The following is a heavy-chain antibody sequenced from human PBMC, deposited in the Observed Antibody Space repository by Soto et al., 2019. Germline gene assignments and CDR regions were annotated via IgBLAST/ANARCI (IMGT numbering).Heavy chain of an antibody. CDR1: GGSISSGGYY. CDR3: ARVLYVTMITFAFDI. Sequence: QVQLQESGPGLVKPSQTLSLTCTVSGGSISSGGYYWSWIRQHPGKGLEWIGYIYYSGSTYDNPSLKSRVTISVDTSKNQFSLKLSSVTAADTAVYYCARVLYVTMITFAFDIWGQGTMVTVSS. V-gene: IGHV4-31*03. J-gene: IGHJ3*02. D-gene: IGHD3-16*01. CDR2: IYYSGST.